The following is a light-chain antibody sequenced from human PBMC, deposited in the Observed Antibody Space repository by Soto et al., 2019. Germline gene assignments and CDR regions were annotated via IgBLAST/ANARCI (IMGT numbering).Light chain of an antibody. J-gene: IGLJ3*02. CDR2: DVS. CDR3: CSYAGSYTWV. Sequence: QSVLTQPRSVSGSPGQSVTISCTGTSSDVGGYNYVSWYQQHPGKAPKLMIYDVSKRPSGVRDRFSRSKSGNTASLTISGLQAEDEADYYCCSYAGSYTWVFGGGTKLTVL. V-gene: IGLV2-11*01. CDR1: SSDVGGYNY.